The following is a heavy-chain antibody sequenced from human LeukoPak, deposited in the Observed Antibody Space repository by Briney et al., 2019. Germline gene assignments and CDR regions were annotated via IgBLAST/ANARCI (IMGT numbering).Heavy chain of an antibody. D-gene: IGHD2-21*01. CDR1: GFTFSTNA. CDR3: AGAGYCGGMPCFFGK. J-gene: IGHJ4*02. CDR2: IRGSGDDT. Sequence: GGSLRLSCAASGFTFSTNAMAWVRQAPGKGLEWVSAIRGSGDDTYYADSVKGRFTISRDNSKNTLSLQMNNLRAEDTAVYYCAGAGYCGGMPCFFGKWGQGTLVTVSS. V-gene: IGHV3-23*01.